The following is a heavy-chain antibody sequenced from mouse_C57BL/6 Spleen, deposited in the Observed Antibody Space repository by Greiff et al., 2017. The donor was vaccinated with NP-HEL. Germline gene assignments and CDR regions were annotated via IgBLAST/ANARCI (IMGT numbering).Heavy chain of an antibody. CDR1: GFNIKNNY. D-gene: IGHD2-4*01. Sequence: EVKLMESVAELVRPGASVKLSCTASGFNIKNNYMHWVKQSHGKSLEWIGDINPNNGGTSYNQKFKGKATLTVDKSSSTAYMELRSLTSEDSAVYYCARPYYDYDGYYFDYWGQGTTLTVSS. CDR2: INPNNGGT. CDR3: ARPYYDYDGYYFDY. J-gene: IGHJ2*01. V-gene: IGHV1-26*01.